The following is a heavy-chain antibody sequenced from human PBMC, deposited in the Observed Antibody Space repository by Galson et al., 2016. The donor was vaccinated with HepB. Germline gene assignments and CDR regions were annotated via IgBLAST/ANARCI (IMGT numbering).Heavy chain of an antibody. V-gene: IGHV5-51*01. CDR3: ARRDTIAVAGREGGRDYYDYGMDV. Sequence: QSGAEVKKPGESLKISCKGSGYSFTSYWIGWVRQMPGEGLEWMGIIYPGDSDTRYSPSFQGQVTISADKSISTAYLQWSSLKASDTAMYYCARRDTIAVAGREGGRDYYDYGMDVWGQGTTVTVSS. D-gene: IGHD6-19*01. J-gene: IGHJ6*02. CDR1: GYSFTSYW. CDR2: IYPGDSDT.